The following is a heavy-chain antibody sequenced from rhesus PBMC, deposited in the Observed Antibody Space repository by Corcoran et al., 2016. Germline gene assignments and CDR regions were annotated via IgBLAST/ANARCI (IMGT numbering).Heavy chain of an antibody. V-gene: IGHV4S10*01. Sequence: QVQLQESGPGVVKPSETLSLTCAVSGGSISDSYRWSWIRQPPGKGLAWIGYIYGSSTSTNYNPSLNIRVTISKDTSTNQFALKLSSWTAADTAVYYCARRSWNNVDYWGQGVLVTVSS. J-gene: IGHJ4*01. CDR3: ARRSWNNVDY. CDR1: GGSISDSYR. D-gene: IGHD1-20*01. CDR2: IYGSSTST.